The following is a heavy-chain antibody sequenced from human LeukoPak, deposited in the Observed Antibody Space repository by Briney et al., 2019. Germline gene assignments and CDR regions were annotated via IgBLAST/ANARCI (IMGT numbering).Heavy chain of an antibody. J-gene: IGHJ5*02. Sequence: GGSLRLSRAPSGFTFSSYAMHCVRQAPGKGLEYVSAISSNGGSTYYANSVKGRFTISRDNSKNTLYLQMGSLRAEDMAVYYCARSGIVGTNWFDPWGQGTLVTVSS. CDR1: GFTFSSYA. CDR2: ISSNGGST. CDR3: ARSGIVGTNWFDP. V-gene: IGHV3-64*01. D-gene: IGHD1-26*01.